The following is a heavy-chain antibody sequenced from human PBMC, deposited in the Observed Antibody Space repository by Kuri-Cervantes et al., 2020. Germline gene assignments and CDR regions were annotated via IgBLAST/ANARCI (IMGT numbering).Heavy chain of an antibody. D-gene: IGHD1-26*01. CDR2: IVSKTDGGTT. CDR1: EFTFTNAW. Sequence: GGSLRLSCVVSEFTFTNAWMSWFRQAPGKGLEWVGRIVSKTDGGTTEYAAPVKGRFTISRDDSENTLYLQMNSLRAEDTAVYYCARDYRGSYTGAHYWGQGTLVTVSS. V-gene: IGHV3-15*04. J-gene: IGHJ4*02. CDR3: ARDYRGSYTGAHY.